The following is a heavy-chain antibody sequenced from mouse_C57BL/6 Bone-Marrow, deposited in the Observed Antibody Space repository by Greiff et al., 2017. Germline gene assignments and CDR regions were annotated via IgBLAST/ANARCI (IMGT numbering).Heavy chain of an antibody. CDR3: AREGYDYDYCDY. J-gene: IGHJ2*01. CDR1: GYTFTSYW. V-gene: IGHV1-50*01. D-gene: IGHD2-4*01. CDR2: IDPSDSYT. Sequence: QVQLQQPGAELVKPGASVKLSCKASGYTFTSYWMQWVKQRPGQGLEWIGEIDPSDSYTNYNQKFKGKATLTVDTSSSTAYMQLSSLTSEDSAVYYCAREGYDYDYCDYWGQGTTLTVSS.